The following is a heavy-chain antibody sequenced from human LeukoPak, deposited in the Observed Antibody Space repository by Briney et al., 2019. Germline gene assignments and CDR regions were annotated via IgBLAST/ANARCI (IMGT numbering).Heavy chain of an antibody. D-gene: IGHD3-22*01. CDR3: ARLLDNDISGDPDTFDV. CDR2: NSYAGRT. V-gene: IGHV4-59*11. CDR1: VGSLSGHY. Sequence: SETLSLTRTVSVGSLSGHYWSWIRQPPGKRLEWIGYNSYAGRTKYNPSLQSRVTISIDMSKSQITLKLTSVTSADTAVYSCARLLDNDISGDPDTFDVWGQGTTVIVSS. J-gene: IGHJ3*01.